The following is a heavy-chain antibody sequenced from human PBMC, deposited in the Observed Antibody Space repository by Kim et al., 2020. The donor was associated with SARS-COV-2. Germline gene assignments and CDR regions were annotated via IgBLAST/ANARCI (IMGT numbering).Heavy chain of an antibody. CDR1: GFTFSSYA. CDR3: ARGLLYPPSS. D-gene: IGHD3-10*01. Sequence: GGSLRLSCAASGFTFSSYAMTWVRQAPGKGLEWVSAITGSGDSTYYADSVKGRFTISRDNSKNTLYLQMNSLRAEDTAVYYCARGLLYPPSSWGQGTMVTVSS. CDR2: ITGSGDST. V-gene: IGHV3-23*01. J-gene: IGHJ3*01.